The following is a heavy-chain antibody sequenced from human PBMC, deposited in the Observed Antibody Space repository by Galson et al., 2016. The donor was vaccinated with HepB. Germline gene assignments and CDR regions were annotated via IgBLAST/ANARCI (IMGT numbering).Heavy chain of an antibody. V-gene: IGHV3-15*01. CDR3: TTGTPGDV. CDR1: GFTFSSYA. D-gene: IGHD1-1*01. J-gene: IGHJ6*02. Sequence: SLRLSCAASGFTFSSYAMSWVRQAPGKGLEWVGRIRSKTEGGTTEYAAPVKGRFTISRDDSRNTLYLQMNSLTTGDTAVYYCTTGTPGDVWGQGTTVTVSS. CDR2: IRSKTEGGTT.